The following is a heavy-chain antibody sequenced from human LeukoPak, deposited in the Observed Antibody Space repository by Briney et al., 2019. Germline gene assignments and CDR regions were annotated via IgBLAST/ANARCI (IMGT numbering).Heavy chain of an antibody. J-gene: IGHJ4*02. CDR2: IKQDGSEK. Sequence: SGGSLRLSCAASGFTSSNYWMTWVRQAPGKGLEWVANIKQDGSEKHYVDSVKGRFTISRDNAKNSVYLQMNSLRADDTAVYYCARDRQIAYWGQGTLVTVSS. CDR3: ARDRQIAY. CDR1: GFTSSNYW. V-gene: IGHV3-7*01.